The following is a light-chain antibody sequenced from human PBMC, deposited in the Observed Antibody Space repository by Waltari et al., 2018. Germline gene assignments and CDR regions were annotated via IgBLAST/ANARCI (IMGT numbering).Light chain of an antibody. J-gene: IGKJ5*01. CDR1: QSINNY. CDR3: QQRGNWPIT. CDR2: DAS. Sequence: EIVLTQSPATLSPSPGKTATLSCRASQSINNYLAWYPPKPGQAPRLLIYDASNRATGVPARFSGSGSGTDFTLTISSLEPEDLGVYYCQQRGNWPITFGQGTRLEI. V-gene: IGKV3-11*01.